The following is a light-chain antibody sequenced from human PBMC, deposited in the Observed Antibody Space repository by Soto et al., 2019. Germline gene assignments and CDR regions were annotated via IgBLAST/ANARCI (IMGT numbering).Light chain of an antibody. V-gene: IGLV2-23*02. CDR3: CEYAQSGNV. CDR2: EYS. CDR1: SSDIGSYIF. J-gene: IGLJ1*01. Sequence: QSALTQPASVSGSPGQSITISCTGTSSDIGSYIFVSWYQHHSGKAHKLIIYEYSQRPAGISDRFSCSKSCNSASLTISGFRYDDDDDYYCCEYAQSGNVFGTGTKLTVL.